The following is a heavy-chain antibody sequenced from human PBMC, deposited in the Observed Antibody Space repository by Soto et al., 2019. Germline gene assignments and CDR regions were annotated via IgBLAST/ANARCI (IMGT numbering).Heavy chain of an antibody. V-gene: IGHV3-33*01. Sequence: SLRLSCAASGFTFSSYGMHWVRQAPGKGLEWVAVIWYDGSNKYYADSVKGRFTISRDNSKNTLYLQMNSLRAEDTAVYYCAREYYYGSGSIGYFDYWGQGTLVTVSS. D-gene: IGHD3-10*01. J-gene: IGHJ4*02. CDR2: IWYDGSNK. CDR3: AREYYYGSGSIGYFDY. CDR1: GFTFSSYG.